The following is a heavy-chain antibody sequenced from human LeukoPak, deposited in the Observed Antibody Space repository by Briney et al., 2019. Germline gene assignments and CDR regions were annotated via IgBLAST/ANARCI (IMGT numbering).Heavy chain of an antibody. V-gene: IGHV4-59*08. CDR3: ARRNYDILTGFYGGGTYNYYYTDV. J-gene: IGHJ6*03. D-gene: IGHD3-9*01. CDR1: GASISSYY. Sequence: PSETLSLTCTVSGASISSYYWTWIRQPPGKGLEWIGFTSFSGNTNYNPSLKSRVTISVDTSRNQFSLRLNAMTAADTAVYYCARRNYDILTGFYGGGTYNYYYTDVWGKGTTVIVSS. CDR2: TSFSGNT.